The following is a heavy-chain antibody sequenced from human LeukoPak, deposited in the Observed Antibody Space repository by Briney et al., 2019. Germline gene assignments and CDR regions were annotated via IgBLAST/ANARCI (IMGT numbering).Heavy chain of an antibody. D-gene: IGHD5-12*01. V-gene: IGHV3-7*01. CDR3: ASVVATFYFDY. Sequence: PGGSLRLSCAASGFTFSSYCMSWVRQAPGKGLEWVANIKQDGSEKYYVDSVKGRFTISRDNAKNSLYLQMNSLRAEDTAAYYCASVVATFYFDYWGQGGLVTVCS. CDR1: GFTFSSYC. J-gene: IGHJ4*02. CDR2: IKQDGSEK.